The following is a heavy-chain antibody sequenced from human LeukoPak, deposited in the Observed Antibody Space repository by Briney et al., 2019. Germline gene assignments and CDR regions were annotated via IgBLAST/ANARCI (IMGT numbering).Heavy chain of an antibody. D-gene: IGHD4-17*01. J-gene: IGHJ5*02. V-gene: IGHV4-34*01. CDR3: ARESPTHNWFDP. CDR2: INHSGST. Sequence: SETLSLTCAVYGGSFSGYYWSWIRQPPGKGLEWIGEINHSGSTNYNPSLKSRVTISVDTSKNQFSLKLSSVTAADTAVYYCARESPTHNWFDPWGQGTLVTVSS. CDR1: GGSFSGYY.